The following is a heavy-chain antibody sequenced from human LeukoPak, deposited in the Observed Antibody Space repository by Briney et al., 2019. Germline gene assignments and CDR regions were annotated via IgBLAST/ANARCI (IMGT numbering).Heavy chain of an antibody. J-gene: IGHJ5*02. CDR2: INPNSGGT. CDR1: GYTSSDFY. D-gene: IGHD3-10*01. V-gene: IGHV1-2*02. CDR3: ARGINWFDP. Sequence: ASVKVSCKSPGYTSSDFYIHWVRQAPGQGPEWMGWINPNSGGTDFAQNFQGRVTMTRDTSISTAYMELGGLRTDDTAVYYCARGINWFDPWGQGTLVTVSS.